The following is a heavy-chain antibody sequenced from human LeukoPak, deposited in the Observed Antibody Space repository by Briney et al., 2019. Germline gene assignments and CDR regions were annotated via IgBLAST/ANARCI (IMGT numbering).Heavy chain of an antibody. J-gene: IGHJ4*02. V-gene: IGHV3-21*01. CDR1: GFTFSSYS. CDR2: ISSSSSYI. CDR3: ARDSGWLQSFDY. Sequence: GSLRLSCAASGFTFSSYSMNWVRQAPGKGLEWVSSISSSSSYIYYADSVKGRFTISRDNAKNSLYLQMNSLRAEDTAVYYCARDSGWLQSFDYWGQGTLVTVSS. D-gene: IGHD5-24*01.